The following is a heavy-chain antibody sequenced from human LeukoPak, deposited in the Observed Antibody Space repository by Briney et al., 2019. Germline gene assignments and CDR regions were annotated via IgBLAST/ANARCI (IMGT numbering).Heavy chain of an antibody. Sequence: GGSLRLSCAASGFTFSTYAMHWVRQAPGKGLEYVAAIDSKGVYPHYANSVKGRFTISRENSKNTVYLEMGSLRAEDMAVYYCARPSSSSLYAPFFWGQGTLVTVSS. V-gene: IGHV3-64*01. CDR3: ARPSSSSLYAPFF. CDR1: GFTFSTYA. J-gene: IGHJ4*02. CDR2: IDSKGVYP. D-gene: IGHD6-13*01.